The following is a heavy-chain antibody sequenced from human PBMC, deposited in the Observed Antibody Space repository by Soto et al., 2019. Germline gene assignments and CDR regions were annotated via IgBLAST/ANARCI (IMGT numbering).Heavy chain of an antibody. CDR2: IYYSGST. CDR1: GGSISSYY. CDR3: AGADRGYSYGPYFDY. Sequence: SETLSLTCTVSGGSISSYYWSWIRQPPGKGLEWIGYIYYSGSTNYNPSLKGRVTISVDTSKNQFSLKLSSVTAADTAVYYCAGADRGYSYGPYFDYWGQGTLVTVSS. J-gene: IGHJ4*02. V-gene: IGHV4-59*08. D-gene: IGHD5-18*01.